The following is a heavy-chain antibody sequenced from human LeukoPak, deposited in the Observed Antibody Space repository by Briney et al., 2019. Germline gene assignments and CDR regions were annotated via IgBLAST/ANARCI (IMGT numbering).Heavy chain of an antibody. CDR3: ATTRAPSNGRVLYYMDA. V-gene: IGHV3-21*01. Sequence: PGGSLRLSCAASGFSFGSYSMNWVRQAPGKALEWVSSIMSSSRNIYYADSVKGRFTISRDNAKNSLYLQLSSLRAEDTAVYYCATTRAPSNGRVLYYMDAWGKGTTVTVSS. CDR2: IMSSSRNI. D-gene: IGHD3-3*01. CDR1: GFSFGSYS. J-gene: IGHJ6*03.